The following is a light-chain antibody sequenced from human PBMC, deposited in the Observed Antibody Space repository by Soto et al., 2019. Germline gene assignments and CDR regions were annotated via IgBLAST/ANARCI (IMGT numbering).Light chain of an antibody. Sequence: EMVLTQSPGTLSLSPGERATLSCRASQSVSSSYLAWYPQKPGQAPRLLIYGAPSRAPGILDRFSGIGSGTDFTLTISRPAPEDFAVDYCQQYGSSSWTFGQGTKVEIK. V-gene: IGKV3-20*01. J-gene: IGKJ1*01. CDR3: QQYGSSSWT. CDR1: QSVSSSY. CDR2: GAP.